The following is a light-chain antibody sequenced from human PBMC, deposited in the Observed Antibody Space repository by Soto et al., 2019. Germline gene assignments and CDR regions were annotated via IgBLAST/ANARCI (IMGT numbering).Light chain of an antibody. CDR1: QSISSY. CDR3: QQYNNYSPT. Sequence: DIQMTQSPSSLSASVGDRVTITCRASQSISSYLNWYQQKPGKAPKLLIYAASSLQSGVPSMFSGGGSGTDFTLTISTLQPDDFATYYCQQYNNYSPTFGGGTKVDIK. CDR2: AAS. J-gene: IGKJ4*01. V-gene: IGKV1-39*01.